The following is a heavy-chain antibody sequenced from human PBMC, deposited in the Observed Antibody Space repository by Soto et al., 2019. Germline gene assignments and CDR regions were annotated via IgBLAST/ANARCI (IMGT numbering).Heavy chain of an antibody. CDR1: GGTFSSYA. Sequence: SVKVSCKASGGTFSSYAISWVRQAPGQGLEWMGGIIPIFGTANYAQKFQGRVTITADESTSTAYMELSSLRSEDTAVYYCARTDITMGPTYYYYGMDVWGQGTKVTVSS. V-gene: IGHV1-69*13. D-gene: IGHD3-10*01. CDR3: ARTDITMGPTYYYYGMDV. J-gene: IGHJ6*02. CDR2: IIPIFGTA.